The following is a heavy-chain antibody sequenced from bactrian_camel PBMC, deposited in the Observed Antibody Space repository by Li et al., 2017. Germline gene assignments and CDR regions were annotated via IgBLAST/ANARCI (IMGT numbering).Heavy chain of an antibody. CDR1: GNIHSSNC. CDR3: GASRVIMTPTQALTTSSLFRF. V-gene: IGHV3S54*01. CDR2: IYTAGGGT. J-gene: IGHJ4*01. D-gene: IGHD3*01. Sequence: VQLVESGGGSVQAGGSLRLTRTASGNIHSSNCMGWIRQAPGKEREGVATIYTAGGGTYYANSVKGRFTTSQDNAKNTLYLYLQMDKLKPEDTAMYYCGASRVIMTPTQALTTSSLFRFWGQGTQVTVS.